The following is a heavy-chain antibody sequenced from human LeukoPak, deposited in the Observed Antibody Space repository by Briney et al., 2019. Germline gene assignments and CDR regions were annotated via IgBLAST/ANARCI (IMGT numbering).Heavy chain of an antibody. CDR3: ARHPYCSGGSCYPTI. Sequence: GESLKISCKGSGYSFTSYWIGWVRQLPGKGLEWMGIIYPGDSDTRYSPSFQGQVTISADKSISTAYLQWSSLKASDTAMYYCARHPYCSGGSCYPTIWGQGTMVTVSS. CDR2: IYPGDSDT. D-gene: IGHD2-15*01. CDR1: GYSFTSYW. J-gene: IGHJ3*02. V-gene: IGHV5-51*01.